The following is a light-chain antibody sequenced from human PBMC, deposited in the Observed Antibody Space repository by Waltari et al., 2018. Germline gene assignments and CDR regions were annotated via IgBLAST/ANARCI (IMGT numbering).Light chain of an antibody. CDR1: QGISSY. V-gene: IGKV1-9*01. CDR2: ATS. CDR3: QDLNDFPFT. J-gene: IGKJ2*01. Sequence: IQLTQSPSSLSASLGYRVTITCRARQGISSYLAWDQQKPGQVPKLLIYATSTLQTGVPSRFSGSGSGTDFTLTISSLQPEDFATYYCQDLNDFPFTFGQGTKLEI.